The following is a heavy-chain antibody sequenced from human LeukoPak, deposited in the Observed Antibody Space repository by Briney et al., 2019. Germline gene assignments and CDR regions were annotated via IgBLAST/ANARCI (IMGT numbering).Heavy chain of an antibody. CDR2: ISSRSTTI. Sequence: GGSLTLSCAASGFTFSSYSMNWVRQAPGKGPEWISYISSRSTTIYHADSVKARFTTSRDNAKNSLYLQMNSLRDADTAVYYWATQSDYYDRGTWGQGTLVTVSP. CDR1: GFTFSSYS. V-gene: IGHV3-48*02. CDR3: ATQSDYYDRGT. D-gene: IGHD3-22*01. J-gene: IGHJ5*02.